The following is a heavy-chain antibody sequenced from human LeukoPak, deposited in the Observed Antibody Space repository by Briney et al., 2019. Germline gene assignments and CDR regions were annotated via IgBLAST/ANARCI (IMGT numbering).Heavy chain of an antibody. CDR2: INPNSGGT. V-gene: IGHV1-2*02. J-gene: IGHJ5*02. CDR1: GYTFTDYY. Sequence: ASVKVSCKASGYTFTDYYIHWVRQAPGQGLEWLGWINPNSGGTSYAQKFQGRITMTRDTSINTAYMDLSSLRSDDTAVYYCARAGAVVDNWFDPWGQGTLVTVSS. CDR3: ARAGAVVDNWFDP. D-gene: IGHD2-15*01.